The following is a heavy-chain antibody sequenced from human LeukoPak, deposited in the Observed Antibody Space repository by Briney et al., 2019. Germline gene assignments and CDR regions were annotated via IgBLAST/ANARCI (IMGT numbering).Heavy chain of an antibody. V-gene: IGHV3-30*04. CDR1: GFTFSSYA. D-gene: IGHD4-17*01. Sequence: PGGPLRLSCAASGFTFSSYAMHGLRQAPGKGLEGGAVISYDGSNKYYVDSVKGRFPISRENSKNTLYLQMNSLRAEDTAVYYCARDSYGDYVGVSDYWGQGTLVTVSS. CDR2: ISYDGSNK. CDR3: ARDSYGDYVGVSDY. J-gene: IGHJ4*02.